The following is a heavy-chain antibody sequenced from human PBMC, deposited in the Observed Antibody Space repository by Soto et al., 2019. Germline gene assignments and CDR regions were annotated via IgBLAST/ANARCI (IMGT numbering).Heavy chain of an antibody. CDR3: ARRSFPYTATPLGPCSDDLDI. Sequence: QVQLVESGGGVVQPGRSLRLSCAASGFSISTYALHWVRQAPCKGPEWVAIISYNLNNKHYADSVKGRFTISRDNSKNTVELQMNSQSVVATAMDSCARRSFPYTATPLGPCSDDLDIWGQGTLVTGSS. J-gene: IGHJ4*01. CDR2: ISYNLNNK. D-gene: IGHD2-2*02. CDR1: GFSISTYA. V-gene: IGHV3-30*04.